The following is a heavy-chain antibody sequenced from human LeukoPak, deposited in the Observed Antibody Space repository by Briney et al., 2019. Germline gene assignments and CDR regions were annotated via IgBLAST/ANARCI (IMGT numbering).Heavy chain of an antibody. J-gene: IGHJ5*02. CDR2: INPNSGGT. D-gene: IGHD1-1*01. Sequence: GASVKVSCKASGYTFTGYYMHWVRQAPGQGLEWMGWINPNSGGTNYAQKFQGRVTMTRNTSISTAYMELSSLRSEDTAVYYCARRRTTKKINWFDPWGQGTLVTVSS. CDR3: ARRRTTKKINWFDP. V-gene: IGHV1-2*02. CDR1: GYTFTGYY.